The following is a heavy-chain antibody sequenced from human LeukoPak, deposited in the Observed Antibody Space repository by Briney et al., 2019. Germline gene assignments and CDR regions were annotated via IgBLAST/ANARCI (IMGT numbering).Heavy chain of an antibody. Sequence: SETLSLTCTVSGGSISSYYWSWIRQPPGKGLEWIGSIYYSGSTYYNPSLKSRVTISVDTSKNQFSLKLSSVTAADTAVYYCARLGWFDPWGQGTLVTVSS. CDR2: IYYSGST. V-gene: IGHV4-39*01. CDR1: GGSISSYY. J-gene: IGHJ5*02. CDR3: ARLGWFDP.